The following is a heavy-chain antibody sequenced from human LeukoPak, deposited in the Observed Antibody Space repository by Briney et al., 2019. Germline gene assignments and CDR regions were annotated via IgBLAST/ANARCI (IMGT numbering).Heavy chain of an antibody. CDR1: GFTFGDYG. CDR2: IRSKAYGGTA. V-gene: IGHV3-49*04. D-gene: IGHD1-14*01. Sequence: GGSLRLSCTASGFTFGDYGMSWVRQAPGKGLEWVGFIRSKAYGGTAEYAASVKGRFIISRDDSNSIAYLQMNGLKTEDTAVYYCTRISGPPYYFDYWGQGTLVTVSS. J-gene: IGHJ4*02. CDR3: TRISGPPYYFDY.